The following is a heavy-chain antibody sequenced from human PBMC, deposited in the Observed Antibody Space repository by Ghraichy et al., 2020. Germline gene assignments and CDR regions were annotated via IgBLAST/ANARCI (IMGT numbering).Heavy chain of an antibody. CDR1: GFTFSNYW. CDR3: ARRRGSHSYDY. D-gene: IGHD1-26*01. Sequence: GGSLRLSCAASGFTFSNYWMTWVRQAPGKGLEWVANIKQDGSEKYYVDSVKGRFTISRDNAKNSLFLQMNSLRAEDTAVYYCARRRGSHSYDYWGQGTLVTVSS. V-gene: IGHV3-7*01. J-gene: IGHJ4*02. CDR2: IKQDGSEK.